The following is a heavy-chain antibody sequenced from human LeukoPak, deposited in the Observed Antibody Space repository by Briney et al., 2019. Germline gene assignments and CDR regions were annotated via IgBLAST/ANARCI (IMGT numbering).Heavy chain of an antibody. CDR3: ARDRVGSSPSRSDY. J-gene: IGHJ4*02. V-gene: IGHV3-11*01. D-gene: IGHD2-2*01. CDR2: MSSSDNPI. CDR1: GFSFSDHY. Sequence: PGGSLRLSCAASGFSFSDHYMSWIRQAPGKGLEWVSYMSSSDNPIYYADSVKGRFTISRDNAKNSLYMQMNALRPEDTAVYYCARDRVGSSPSRSDYWGEGTVVTVSS.